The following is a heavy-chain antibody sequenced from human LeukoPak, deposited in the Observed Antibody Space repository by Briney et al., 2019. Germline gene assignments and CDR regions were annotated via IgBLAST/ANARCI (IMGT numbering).Heavy chain of an antibody. D-gene: IGHD3-3*01. CDR1: GFTFSNAW. CDR2: IKSKTGGGTT. Sequence: GGSLRLSCAASGFTFSNAWMSWVRRAPGKGREWVGRIKSKTGGGTTDYAAPVKGRFTISRDDSKNTLHLQMNSLKTEDTAVYYCTTSGTYYDFWSGYPGAFDIWGQGTMVTVSS. V-gene: IGHV3-15*01. CDR3: TTSGTYYDFWSGYPGAFDI. J-gene: IGHJ3*02.